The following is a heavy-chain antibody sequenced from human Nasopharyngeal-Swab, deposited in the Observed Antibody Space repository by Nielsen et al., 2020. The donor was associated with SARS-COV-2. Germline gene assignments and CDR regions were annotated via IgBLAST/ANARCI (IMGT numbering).Heavy chain of an antibody. J-gene: IGHJ3*01. Sequence: GESLKISCEASGFTFNRLAMSWVRQAPGQGLEWVAGISNNGDTTYYADSVEGRFTISRDNSKNKMFLQMSNLRTDETAVYYCAKAGRDISSTNDFDLWGQGTLVTVSS. V-gene: IGHV3-23*01. D-gene: IGHD3-9*01. CDR3: AKAGRDISSTNDFDL. CDR1: GFTFNRLA. CDR2: ISNNGDTT.